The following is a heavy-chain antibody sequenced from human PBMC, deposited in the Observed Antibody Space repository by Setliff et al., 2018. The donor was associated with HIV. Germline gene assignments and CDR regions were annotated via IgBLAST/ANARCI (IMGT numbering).Heavy chain of an antibody. CDR1: GGSFSGYY. CDR3: ARESYFYYFDY. Sequence: SETLSLTCAVYGGSFSGYYWRWIRQPPGKGLEWIGEIIHTGNTNYNPSVKSRVTISVDTSKNQFSLRLSSVTAADAAVYYCARESYFYYFDYWGQGTLVTVSS. CDR2: IIHTGNT. J-gene: IGHJ4*02. V-gene: IGHV4-34*12. D-gene: IGHD3-10*01.